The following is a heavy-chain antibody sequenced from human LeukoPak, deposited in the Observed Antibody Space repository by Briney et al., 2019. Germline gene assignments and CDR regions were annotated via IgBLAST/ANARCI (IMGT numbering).Heavy chain of an antibody. V-gene: IGHV4-59*08. D-gene: IGHD1-1*01. CDR1: GGSISSYY. J-gene: IGHJ4*02. CDR3: ARQMYRGDFDY. Sequence: PSETLSLTCTVSGGSISSYYWSWIRQPPGKGLEWIGYIYYSGSTNYNPSLKSRVTISVDTSKNQFSLKLSSVTAADTAVYYCARQMYRGDFDYWGQGTLVTVFS. CDR2: IYYSGST.